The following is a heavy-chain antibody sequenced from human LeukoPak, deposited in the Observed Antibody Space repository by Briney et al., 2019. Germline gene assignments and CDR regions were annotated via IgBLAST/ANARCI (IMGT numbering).Heavy chain of an antibody. CDR3: AKDYESGDIVVVVAALDYFDY. CDR1: GFTFSSYA. V-gene: IGHV3-23*01. Sequence: GGSLRLSCAASGFTFSSYAMSWVRQAPGKGLEWVSAISGSGGSTYYADSVKGRFTISRDNSKNTLYLQMNSLRAEDTAVYYCAKDYESGDIVVVVAALDYFDYWGQGTLVTVSS. CDR2: ISGSGGST. D-gene: IGHD2-15*01. J-gene: IGHJ4*02.